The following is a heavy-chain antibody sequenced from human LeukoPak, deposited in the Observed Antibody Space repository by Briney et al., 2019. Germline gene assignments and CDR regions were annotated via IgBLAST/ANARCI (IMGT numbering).Heavy chain of an antibody. CDR1: GGSISSYY. CDR2: IYYSGNT. V-gene: IGHV4-59*01. J-gene: IGHJ4*02. Sequence: PSETLSLTCTVSGGSISSYYWSWIRQPPGKGLEWIGYIYYSGNTNYNPSLKSRVTISVDTSKNQFSLKLSSVTAADTALYYCARVHHYCSSTSCYWEYIPQKDKYFDYWGQGTLVTVSS. CDR3: ARVHHYCSSTSCYWEYIPQKDKYFDY. D-gene: IGHD2-2*01.